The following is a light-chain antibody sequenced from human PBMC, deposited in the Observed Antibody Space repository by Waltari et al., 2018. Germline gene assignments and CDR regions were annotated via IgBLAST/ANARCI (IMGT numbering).Light chain of an antibody. CDR1: QGIDKE. V-gene: IGKV1-27*01. J-gene: IGKJ4*01. Sequence: DIQVPQSPTSLSASVGDRVTVTCRASQGIDKELSWYQQRLGEAPRLLIYVASTLQTGVSSRFSGSGSGTDFTLTISSLQPEDVATYFCQQDYALPLTFGGGTKVEI. CDR3: QQDYALPLT. CDR2: VAS.